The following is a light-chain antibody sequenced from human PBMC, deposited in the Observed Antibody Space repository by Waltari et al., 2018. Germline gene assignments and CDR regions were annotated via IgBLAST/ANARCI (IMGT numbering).Light chain of an antibody. CDR3: QQYYGSPPWT. V-gene: IGKV4-1*01. CDR1: QFILYSSNNLNY. CDR2: WAS. Sequence: DIVMTQSPDSLTVSLGERATINCKSSQFILYSSNNLNYLAWYPQSPGQPPKPLIYWASTRESGVPYRCSGSGSGTDFTLTSSSLQAEDVAVYYGQQYYGSPPWTFGQGTKVEIK. J-gene: IGKJ1*01.